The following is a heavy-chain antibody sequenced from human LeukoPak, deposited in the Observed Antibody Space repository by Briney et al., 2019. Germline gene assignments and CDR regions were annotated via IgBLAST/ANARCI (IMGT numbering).Heavy chain of an antibody. J-gene: IGHJ4*02. V-gene: IGHV1-46*01. D-gene: IGHD3-22*01. CDR3: ARRSSSGPWYFDX. CDR1: GYTFTSYY. CDR2: INPSNGNT. Sequence: ASVKVSCKASGYTFTSYYMHWVRQTPGQGLEWMGIINPSNGNTNDAQKFQGRVTMTRDTSTGTVYMELSSLRSEDTAVYYCARRSSSGPWYFDXXXQGTQVTVSS.